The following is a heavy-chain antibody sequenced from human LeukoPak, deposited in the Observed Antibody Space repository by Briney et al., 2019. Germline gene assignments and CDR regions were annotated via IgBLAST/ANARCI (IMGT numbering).Heavy chain of an antibody. CDR2: ISAYNGNT. CDR1: GYTFTSYG. V-gene: IGHV1-18*01. Sequence: ASVKVSCKASGYTFTSYGISWVRQAPGQGLEWMGWISAYNGNTNYAQKLQGRVTMTTDTSTSTAYMELRSLRSDDTAVYYCARDDYYDSSGYYKFWGQGTLVTVSS. J-gene: IGHJ4*02. D-gene: IGHD3-22*01. CDR3: ARDDYYDSSGYYKF.